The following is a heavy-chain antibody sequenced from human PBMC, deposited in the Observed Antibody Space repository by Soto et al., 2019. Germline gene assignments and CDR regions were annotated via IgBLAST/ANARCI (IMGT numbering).Heavy chain of an antibody. D-gene: IGHD3-16*01. CDR1: GFTFSSYA. V-gene: IGHV3-23*01. Sequence: EVQLLESGGGLVQPGGSLRLSCAASGFTFSSYAMSWVRQAPGKGLEWVSAISGSGGSKYYADSVKGRFTISRDNSKNTLYLQMNSLRAEDTAVYYCAKTGDIWGSYKAGLFDYWGQGTLVTVSS. CDR3: AKTGDIWGSYKAGLFDY. J-gene: IGHJ4*02. CDR2: ISGSGGSK.